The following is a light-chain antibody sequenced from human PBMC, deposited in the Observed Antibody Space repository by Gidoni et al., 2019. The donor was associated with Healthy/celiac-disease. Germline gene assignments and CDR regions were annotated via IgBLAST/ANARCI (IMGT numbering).Light chain of an antibody. CDR1: QDISNY. Sequence: DIQMTQSPSSLSASVGDRVTITCQASQDISNYLNWYQQKPGKAPKLLIYDASNLETGVPSRCSGSGSGTDFTFTISSLQPEDIATYYCQQYDNRFTFGPGTKVDIK. V-gene: IGKV1-33*01. CDR3: QQYDNRFT. CDR2: DAS. J-gene: IGKJ3*01.